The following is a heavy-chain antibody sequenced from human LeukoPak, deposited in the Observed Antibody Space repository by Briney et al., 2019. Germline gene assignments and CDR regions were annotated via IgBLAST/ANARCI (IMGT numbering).Heavy chain of an antibody. D-gene: IGHD4-17*01. J-gene: IGHJ4*02. Sequence: SETLSLTCTVSGGSISSSSYYWGWIRQPPGKGLEWIGSIYYSGSTYYNPSLKSRVTISVDTSKNQFSLKLSSVTAADTAVYYCARESTGDHSPYDYWGQGTLVTVSS. CDR1: GGSISSSSYY. CDR3: ARESTGDHSPYDY. CDR2: IYYSGST. V-gene: IGHV4-39*07.